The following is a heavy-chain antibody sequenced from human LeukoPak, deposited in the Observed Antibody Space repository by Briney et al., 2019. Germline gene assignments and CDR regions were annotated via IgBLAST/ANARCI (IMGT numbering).Heavy chain of an antibody. Sequence: PGGSLRLSCAASGFTVSSNYMTWVRQAPGKGLEWVSSISSSSSYKYYADSVKGRFTISRDNAKNSLYLQMNSLRAEDTAVYYCARDSGIVGATDWGQGTLVTVSS. V-gene: IGHV3-21*01. CDR2: ISSSSSYK. D-gene: IGHD1-26*01. CDR1: GFTVSSNY. J-gene: IGHJ4*02. CDR3: ARDSGIVGATD.